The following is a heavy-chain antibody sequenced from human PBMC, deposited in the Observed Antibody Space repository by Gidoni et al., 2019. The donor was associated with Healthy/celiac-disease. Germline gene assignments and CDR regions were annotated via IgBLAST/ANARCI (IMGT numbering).Heavy chain of an antibody. CDR1: VGTFSSYA. CDR3: ARGEQLGCFDY. D-gene: IGHD1-1*01. V-gene: IGHV1-69*04. J-gene: IGHJ4*02. Sequence: QVQLVQSGAEVKKPGSSVKVSCQASVGTFSSYAISWVRQAPGQGIEWMGRIIPILGIANYAQKFQGRVTITADKSTSTAYMELSSLRSEDTAVYYCARGEQLGCFDYWGQGTLVTVSS. CDR2: IIPILGIA.